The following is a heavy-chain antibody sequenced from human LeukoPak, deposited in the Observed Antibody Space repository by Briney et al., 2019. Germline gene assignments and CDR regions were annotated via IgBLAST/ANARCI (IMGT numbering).Heavy chain of an antibody. CDR2: INPNSGGT. CDR1: GYTFTGYY. Sequence: ASVKVSCKASGYTFTGYYTHWVRQAPGQGLEWMGWINPNSGGTNYAQKFQGRVTMTRDTSISTAYMELSRLRSDDTAVYYCARGPGGYCSGGSSYTPLSSWGQGTLVTVSS. CDR3: ARGPGGYCSGGSSYTPLSS. D-gene: IGHD2-15*01. V-gene: IGHV1-2*02. J-gene: IGHJ5*02.